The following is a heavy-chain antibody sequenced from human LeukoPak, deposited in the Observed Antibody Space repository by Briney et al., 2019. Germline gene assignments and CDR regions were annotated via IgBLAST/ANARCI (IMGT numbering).Heavy chain of an antibody. CDR3: ARVGGVGYYYYMDV. D-gene: IGHD2-8*01. CDR1: GGSISSGSYY. V-gene: IGHV4-61*02. Sequence: PSETLSLTCTVSGGSISSGSYYWTWIRQPAGKGLEWIGRIYTSGSTNYNPPLKSRVTISLDTSKNQFSLNLTSVTATDTAVYYCARVGGVGYYYYMDVWGKGTTVTVSS. CDR2: IYTSGST. J-gene: IGHJ6*03.